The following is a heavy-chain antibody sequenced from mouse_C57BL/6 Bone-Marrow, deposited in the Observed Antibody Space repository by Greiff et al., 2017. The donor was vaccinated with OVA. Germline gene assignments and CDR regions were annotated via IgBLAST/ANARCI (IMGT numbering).Heavy chain of an antibody. Sequence: EVKLMESGGGLVKPGGSLKLSCAASGFTFSSYAMSWVRQTPEKRLEWVATISDGGSYTYYPDNVTGRFTISRDNAKNNLYLQMSHLKSEDTAMYYCAISSFYFDYWGQGTTLTVSS. CDR2: ISDGGSYT. J-gene: IGHJ2*01. CDR1: GFTFSSYA. V-gene: IGHV5-4*03. D-gene: IGHD1-1*01. CDR3: AISSFYFDY.